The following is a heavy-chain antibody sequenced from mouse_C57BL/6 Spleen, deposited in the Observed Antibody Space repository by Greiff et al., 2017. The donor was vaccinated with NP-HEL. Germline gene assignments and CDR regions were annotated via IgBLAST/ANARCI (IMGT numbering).Heavy chain of an antibody. D-gene: IGHD1-1*01. CDR1: GYTFTSYW. CDR3: ARTVVLDY. CDR2: IDPSDSYT. Sequence: QVQLKQPGAELVKPGASVKLSCKASGYTFTSYWMQWVKQRPGQGLEWIGEIDPSDSYTNYNQKFKGKATLTVDTSSSTAYMQLSSLTSEDSAVYYCARTVVLDYWGQGTSVTVSS. V-gene: IGHV1-50*01. J-gene: IGHJ4*01.